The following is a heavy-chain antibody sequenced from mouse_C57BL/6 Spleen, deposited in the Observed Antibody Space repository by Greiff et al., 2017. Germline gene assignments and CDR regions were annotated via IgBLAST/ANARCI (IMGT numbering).Heavy chain of an antibody. J-gene: IGHJ1*03. CDR2: ISSGGSYT. D-gene: IGHD1-1*01. V-gene: IGHV5-6*01. CDR3: ARHEGTTVTRYFDV. CDR1: GFTFSSYG. Sequence: EVKVVESGGDLVKPGGSLKLSCAASGFTFSSYGMSWVRQTPDKRLEWVATISSGGSYTYYPDSVKGRFTISRDNAKNTLYLQMSSLKSEDTAMYYGARHEGTTVTRYFDVWGTGTTVTVSS.